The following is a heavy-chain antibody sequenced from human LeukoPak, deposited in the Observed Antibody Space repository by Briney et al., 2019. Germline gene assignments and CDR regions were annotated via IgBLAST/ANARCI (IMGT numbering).Heavy chain of an antibody. CDR1: GFTFSSHW. J-gene: IGHJ4*02. Sequence: GGSLILSCEASGFTFSSHWMSWVRQAPGKGLEWVSGIFGSGGSTHYADSVKGRFTISRDNSKNTVYLQMNSLRAEDTAVYYCAKTTTGYSSGRFPGWPVDYWGQGTLVTVSS. V-gene: IGHV3-23*01. CDR3: AKTTTGYSSGRFPGWPVDY. D-gene: IGHD6-19*01. CDR2: IFGSGGST.